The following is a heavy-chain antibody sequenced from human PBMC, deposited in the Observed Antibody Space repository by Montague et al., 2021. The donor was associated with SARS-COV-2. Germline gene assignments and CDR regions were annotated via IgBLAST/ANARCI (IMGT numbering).Heavy chain of an antibody. CDR2: INHSGST. CDR1: GGSFSGYY. Sequence: SETLSLTCAVYGGSFSGYYWSWIRQPPGKGLEWMGEINHSGSTNYNPSLKSRVTISVDTSKNQFSLKLSSVTAADTAVYYCARDEHITMIVGLSYGMDVWGQGTTVTVSS. CDR3: ARDEHITMIVGLSYGMDV. D-gene: IGHD3-22*01. J-gene: IGHJ6*02. V-gene: IGHV4-34*01.